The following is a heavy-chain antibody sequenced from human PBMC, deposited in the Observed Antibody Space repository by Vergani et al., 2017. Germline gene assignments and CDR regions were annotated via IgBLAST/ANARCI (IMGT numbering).Heavy chain of an antibody. D-gene: IGHD3-22*01. Sequence: QLQLQESGPGLVKPSQTLSLTCSVSGDSISSGVYYWNWIRQHPGKGLEWIGYIYSTGSTHHNPSLRRRINMSVDTSKNQFSLKLNSVTAAYTAMYYCARMGGYDEGDAFRIGYFDSWGPGILVTVSS. V-gene: IGHV4-31*03. CDR3: ARMGGYDEGDAFRIGYFDS. CDR2: IYSTGST. J-gene: IGHJ4*02. CDR1: GDSISSGVYY.